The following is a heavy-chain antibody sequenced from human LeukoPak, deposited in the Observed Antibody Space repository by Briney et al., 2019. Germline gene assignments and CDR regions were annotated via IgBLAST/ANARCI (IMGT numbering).Heavy chain of an antibody. V-gene: IGHV3-23*01. D-gene: IGHD1-26*01. Sequence: PGGSLRLSCAASGFTFSTYAMNWVRQAPGKGPEWVSAISGSGAKTYYADFVKGRFTISRDNSKNTLYLQMNSLRAEDTAVYYCAKEYSGSFSPFPSYFDYWGQGTLVTVSS. CDR1: GFTFSTYA. J-gene: IGHJ4*02. CDR2: ISGSGAKT. CDR3: AKEYSGSFSPFPSYFDY.